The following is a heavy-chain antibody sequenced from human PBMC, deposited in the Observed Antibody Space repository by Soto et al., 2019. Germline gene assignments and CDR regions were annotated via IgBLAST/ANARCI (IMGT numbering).Heavy chain of an antibody. CDR3: AASSSVAAAGYFKF. V-gene: IGHV1-69*01. CDR2: ISPLFSTT. CDR1: GDLFNNYA. D-gene: IGHD6-13*01. J-gene: IGHJ4*02. Sequence: QVQLVQSGAEVKEPGSSVKVSCKATGDLFNNYAFNWVRQAPGQGLEGMGRISPLFSTTNYAQKFQGRVTIVADELTTIVYLEVSNLESEDTSMYYCAASSSVAAAGYFKFWGQGTLVTVSP.